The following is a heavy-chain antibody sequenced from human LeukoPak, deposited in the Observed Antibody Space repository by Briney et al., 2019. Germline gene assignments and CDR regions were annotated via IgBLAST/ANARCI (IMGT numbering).Heavy chain of an antibody. D-gene: IGHD4-23*01. CDR3: ARGRPHGNDY. V-gene: IGHV3-74*01. J-gene: IGHJ4*02. CDR2: IASDGSST. Sequence: GGSLRLSCAASGFTFTNYAMSWVRQAPGKGLEWVSRIASDGSSTTYADSVKGRFSISRDNAKNTLYLQMNSLRVEDTAVYYCARGRPHGNDYWGQGTLVTVSS. CDR1: GFTFTNYA.